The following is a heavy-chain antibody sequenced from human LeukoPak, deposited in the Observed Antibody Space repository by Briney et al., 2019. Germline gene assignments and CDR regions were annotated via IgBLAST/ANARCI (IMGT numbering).Heavy chain of an antibody. CDR3: AIKKGGWFGP. CDR2: IYTRGTT. J-gene: IGHJ5*02. Sequence: PSETLSLTCTVSGASMSSYYWSWIRQPPGKGLEWIGYIYTRGTTNYNPSLKSRVTVSVDASKNQFSLKLSSVTAADTAVYYCAIKKGGWFGPWGQGTLVTVSS. D-gene: IGHD1-26*01. CDR1: GASMSSYY. V-gene: IGHV4-4*09.